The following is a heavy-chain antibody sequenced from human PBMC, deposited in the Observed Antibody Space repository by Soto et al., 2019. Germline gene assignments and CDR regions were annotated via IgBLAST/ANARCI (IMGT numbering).Heavy chain of an antibody. Sequence: GGSLRLSCAASGFTFSSYAMSWVRQAPGKGLEWVSAISGSGGSTYDADSVKGRFTISRDNSKNTLYLQMNSLRAEDTAVYYCAKGYYYGSGSYYTHFDYWGQGTLVTVS. V-gene: IGHV3-23*01. CDR1: GFTFSSYA. CDR3: AKGYYYGSGSYYTHFDY. CDR2: ISGSGGST. J-gene: IGHJ4*02. D-gene: IGHD3-10*01.